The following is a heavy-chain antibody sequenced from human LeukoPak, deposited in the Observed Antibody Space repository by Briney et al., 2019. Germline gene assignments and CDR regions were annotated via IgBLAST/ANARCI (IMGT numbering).Heavy chain of an antibody. D-gene: IGHD3/OR15-3a*01. J-gene: IGHJ4*02. CDR3: ARDVPGTSSFDY. CDR2: ISYDGSNK. CDR1: GFTFSSYA. Sequence: PGGSLRLSCAASGFTFSSYAMHWVRQAPGKGLEWVAVISYDGSNKYYADSVKGRFTISRDNSKNTLYLQMNSLRAEDTAVYYCARDVPGTSSFDYWGQGTLVTVSS. V-gene: IGHV3-30-3*01.